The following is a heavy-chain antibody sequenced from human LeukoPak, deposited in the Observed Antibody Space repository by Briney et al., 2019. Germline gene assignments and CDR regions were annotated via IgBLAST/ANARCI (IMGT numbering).Heavy chain of an antibody. CDR1: GGTFSSYA. Sequence: ASVKVSCKASGGTFSSYAVSWVRQAPGQGLEWVGGIIPIFGTANYAQKFQGRVTITTDESTSTAYMELSSLRSEDTAVYYCAKPLSEWEPYYFDYWGQGTLVTVSS. CDR3: AKPLSEWEPYYFDY. D-gene: IGHD1-26*01. V-gene: IGHV1-69*05. CDR2: IIPIFGTA. J-gene: IGHJ4*02.